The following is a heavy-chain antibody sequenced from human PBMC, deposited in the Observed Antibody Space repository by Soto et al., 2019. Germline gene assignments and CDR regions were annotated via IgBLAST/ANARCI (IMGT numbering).Heavy chain of an antibody. CDR1: GFTFSSYG. CDR2: ISYDGSNK. J-gene: IGHJ6*02. V-gene: IGHV3-30*18. CDR3: AKESEMTTVTIYGMDV. D-gene: IGHD4-17*01. Sequence: QVQLVGSGGGVVQPGRSLRLSCAASGFTFSSYGMHWVRQAPGKGLAWVAVISYDGSNKYYADSVKRRFTISRDNSRDTLYLQMDSLRAEDAAVYYCAKESEMTTVTIYGMDVWGQGTTVTVSS.